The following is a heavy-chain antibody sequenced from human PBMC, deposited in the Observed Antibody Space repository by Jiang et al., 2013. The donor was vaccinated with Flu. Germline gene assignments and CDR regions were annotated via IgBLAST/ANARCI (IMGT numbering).Heavy chain of an antibody. CDR3: TFIDLNSGWYREDY. D-gene: IGHD6-19*01. CDR2: IRSKAYGGTT. J-gene: IGHJ4*02. Sequence: EWVGFIRSKAYGGTTEYAASVKGRFTISRDDSKSIAYLQMNSLKTEDTAVYYCTFIDLNSGWYREDYWGQGTLVTVSS. V-gene: IGHV3-49*02.